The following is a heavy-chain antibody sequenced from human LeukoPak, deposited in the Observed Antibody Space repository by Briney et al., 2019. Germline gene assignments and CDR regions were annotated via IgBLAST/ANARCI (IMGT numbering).Heavy chain of an antibody. D-gene: IGHD3-3*01. V-gene: IGHV3-30-3*01. Sequence: GGSLRLSCAASGFTFSSYAMHWVRQAPGKGLEWVAVISYDGSTKYYADSVKGRLTISRDNSKNTLYLHMNSFTAKATGVYYCASLGYDFGSDDVGAGAFDIWGQGTMVTVSS. CDR1: GFTFSSYA. CDR2: ISYDGSTK. J-gene: IGHJ3*02. CDR3: ASLGYDFGSDDVGAGAFDI.